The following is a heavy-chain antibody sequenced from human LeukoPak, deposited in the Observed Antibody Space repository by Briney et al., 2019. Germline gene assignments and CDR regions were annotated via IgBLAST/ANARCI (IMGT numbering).Heavy chain of an antibody. J-gene: IGHJ5*02. V-gene: IGHV4-30-4*08. CDR3: ARTSYYDSSGYYRTIGNWFDP. Sequence: PSQTLSLTCTVSGGSISSGGYYWSWIRQHPGKGLEWIGYIYYSGSTYYNPSLKSRVTISVDTSKNQFSLKLSSVTAADTAVYYCARTSYYDSSGYYRTIGNWFDPWGQGTLVTVSS. CDR2: IYYSGST. CDR1: GGSISSGGYY. D-gene: IGHD3-22*01.